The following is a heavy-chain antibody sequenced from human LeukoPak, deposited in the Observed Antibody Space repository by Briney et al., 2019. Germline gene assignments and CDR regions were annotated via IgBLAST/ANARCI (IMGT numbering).Heavy chain of an antibody. CDR1: GFTFGRYS. D-gene: IGHD2-2*01. V-gene: IGHV3-21*01. CDR2: ISDSGTYI. Sequence: GGSLRLSCAASGFTFGRYSMNWVRQAPGKGLEWVSSISDSGTYIYYADSVKGRFTISRDNAKNLLYLQMNSLRADDTAVYYCASLPGGYCSTISCYRKDFDYWGQGTLVTVSS. J-gene: IGHJ4*02. CDR3: ASLPGGYCSTISCYRKDFDY.